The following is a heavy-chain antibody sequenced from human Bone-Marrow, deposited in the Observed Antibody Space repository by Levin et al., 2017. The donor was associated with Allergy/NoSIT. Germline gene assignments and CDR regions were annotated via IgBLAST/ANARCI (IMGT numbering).Heavy chain of an antibody. Sequence: SFPASGYTFTRYWIGWVRQMPGKFLSFLWLLSPSASAPRYRPSFQGQVTISVDNSISTAYLQWSSLKASDTAIYICARHSQIAARLVPLDYWGQGTPLPVSS. CDR1: GYTFTRYW. V-gene: IGHV5-51*01. J-gene: IGHJ4*02. CDR3: ARHSQIAARLVPLDY. D-gene: IGHD6-6*01. CDR2: LSPSASAP.